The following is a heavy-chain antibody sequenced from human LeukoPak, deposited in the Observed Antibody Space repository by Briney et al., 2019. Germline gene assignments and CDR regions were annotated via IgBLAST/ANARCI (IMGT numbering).Heavy chain of an antibody. CDR2: IYHSGST. CDR1: GYSISSGYY. J-gene: IGHJ4*02. V-gene: IGHV4-38-2*02. CDR3: ARDRVYDFWSGYYIPYYFDY. D-gene: IGHD3-3*01. Sequence: SETLSLTCTVSGYSISSGYYWGWIRQPPGKGLEWIGSIYHSGSTYYNPSLKSRVTISVDTSKNQFSLKLSSVTAADTAVYYCARDRVYDFWSGYYIPYYFDYWGQGTLVTVSS.